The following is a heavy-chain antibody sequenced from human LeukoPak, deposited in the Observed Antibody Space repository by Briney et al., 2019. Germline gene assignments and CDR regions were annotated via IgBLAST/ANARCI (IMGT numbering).Heavy chain of an antibody. CDR3: ARGNYHAMDV. CDR1: GFTFSNYA. CDR2: ISSSGGSP. V-gene: IGHV3-23*01. J-gene: IGHJ6*02. Sequence: GGSLRLSCAASGFTFSNYAMSWVRQAPGKGLEWVSAISSSGGSPYYADSVKGRFTISRDNSQNTLYLQMNSLRAEDTAVYYCARGNYHAMDVWGQGTTVTVSS.